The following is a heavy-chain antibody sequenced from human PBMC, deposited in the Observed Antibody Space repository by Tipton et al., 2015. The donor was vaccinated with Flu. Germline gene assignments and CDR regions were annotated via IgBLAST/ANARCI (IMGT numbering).Heavy chain of an antibody. CDR3: AGSFGDHRDFNF. D-gene: IGHD4-17*01. Sequence: TLSLTCTVSGGSIFDYYWTWIRQSPGKGLEWIGHIYSSGNTKYNPSLKSQVTMSVDTSMKQFSLKLSFVTAADTAMYYCAGSFGDHRDFNFWGQGTLVTVSS. J-gene: IGHJ4*02. V-gene: IGHV4-59*01. CDR2: IYSSGNT. CDR1: GGSIFDYY.